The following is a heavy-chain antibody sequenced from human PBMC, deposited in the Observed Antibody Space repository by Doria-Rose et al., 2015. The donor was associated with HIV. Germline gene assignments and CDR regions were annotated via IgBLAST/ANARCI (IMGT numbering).Heavy chain of an antibody. J-gene: IGHJ3*02. CDR1: AFSLSTFGMR. V-gene: IGHV2-70*04. CDR3: ARSYYDTSGYSATGDAFDI. D-gene: IGHD3-22*01. CDR2: IDWDDDK. Sequence: TFSAFSLSTFGMRVSWIRQPPGKALEWLARIDWDDDKFYSTSLKTRLTISKDTSKNQVVLTMTNMDPVDTATYYCARSYYDTSGYSATGDAFDIRGPGAMVTVAS.